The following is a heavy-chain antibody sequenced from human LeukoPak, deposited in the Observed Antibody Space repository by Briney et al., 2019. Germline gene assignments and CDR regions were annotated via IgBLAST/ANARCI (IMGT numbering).Heavy chain of an antibody. J-gene: IGHJ3*02. V-gene: IGHV3-53*01. D-gene: IGHD2-2*01. CDR3: ARGSCSNIRCHDAFDI. Sequence: GGSLRLSCAASGFIVSGTYMIWVRQARGKGLECVSIIYSGGDTYYTDFVKGRFSVSRDNSKNTLYLQMNRLRVDDTAVYYCARGSCSNIRCHDAFDIWGQGTMVTVSS. CDR1: GFIVSGTY. CDR2: IYSGGDT.